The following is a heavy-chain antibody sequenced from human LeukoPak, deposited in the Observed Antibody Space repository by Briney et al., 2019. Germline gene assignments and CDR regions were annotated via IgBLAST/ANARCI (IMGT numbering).Heavy chain of an antibody. V-gene: IGHV4-34*01. CDR1: GGSFGGYY. CDR2: INHSGST. J-gene: IGHJ4*02. D-gene: IGHD2-2*01. CDR3: ARKASIRGGFH. Sequence: PSGTLSLTCAVYGGSFGGYYWSWLRQPPGKGLEWIGEINHSGSTNYNPSLKSRITISVDTSKNQFSLKLISVTAADTAVYYCARKASIRGGFHWGQGTLVTVSS.